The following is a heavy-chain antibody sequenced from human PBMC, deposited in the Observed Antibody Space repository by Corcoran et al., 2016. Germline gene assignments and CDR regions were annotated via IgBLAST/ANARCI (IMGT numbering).Heavy chain of an antibody. CDR2: ISYDGREK. CDR1: GFTFRSYG. CDR3: VKVRRFENYFDY. J-gene: IGHJ4*02. D-gene: IGHD3-3*01. V-gene: IGHV3-30*18. Sequence: QVQLVESGGGVVQPGMSLRLSCAASGFTFRSYGIHWVRQAPGKGLEWVAVISYDGREKYYVDSVTGRFIISRDNSKNTLYLQMDSLRAEETAVYYCVKVRRFENYFDYWGQGTLVNVSA.